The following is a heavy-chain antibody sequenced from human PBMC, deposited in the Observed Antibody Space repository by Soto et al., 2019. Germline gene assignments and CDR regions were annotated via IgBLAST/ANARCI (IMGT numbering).Heavy chain of an antibody. D-gene: IGHD1-26*01. J-gene: IGHJ3*02. CDR3: EKCEGDTRGAFDI. Sequence: GGSLRLSCAASGFTFSSYAMSWVRQAPGKGLEWVSAISGSGGSTYYADSVKGRFTISRDNSKNTLYLQRNSLRAEDTAVYYCEKCEGDTRGAFDIWGQGTMVTVS. CDR2: ISGSGGST. V-gene: IGHV3-23*01. CDR1: GFTFSSYA.